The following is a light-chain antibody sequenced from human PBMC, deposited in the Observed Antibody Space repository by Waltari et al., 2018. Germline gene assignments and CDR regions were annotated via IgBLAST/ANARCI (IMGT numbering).Light chain of an antibody. CDR1: KLGDKY. J-gene: IGLJ3*02. CDR3: QAWDSRTAV. Sequence: SYDLTQPPSVSVSPGQTASITCSGDKLGDKYASWYQQKPDQSPVLVSYQDNKRPSGIPERFSGSNSGSTATLTISGTQAMDEADYYCQAWDSRTAVFGGGTKLTVL. CDR2: QDN. V-gene: IGLV3-1*01.